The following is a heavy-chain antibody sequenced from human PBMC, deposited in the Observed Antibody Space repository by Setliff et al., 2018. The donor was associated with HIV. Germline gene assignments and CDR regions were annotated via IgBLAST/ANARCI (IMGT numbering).Heavy chain of an antibody. Sequence: PSETLSLTCTVSGGSISSYYWSWIRQRPGEGLEWIGYIFYSGSTYYNPSLKSRVTISVDTSKNQCSLKLSSVTAADTAVYYCARGPSGRAPAPARAPPYYGLDLWGPGTTVTVSS. V-gene: IGHV4-59*08. CDR3: ARGPSGRAPAPARAPPYYGLDL. J-gene: IGHJ6*01. CDR1: GGSISSYY. CDR2: IFYSGST. D-gene: IGHD2-2*01.